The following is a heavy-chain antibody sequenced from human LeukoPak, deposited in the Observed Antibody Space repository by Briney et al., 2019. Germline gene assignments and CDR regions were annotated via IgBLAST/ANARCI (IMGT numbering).Heavy chain of an antibody. J-gene: IGHJ2*01. Sequence: SETLSLTCTVSGGSISSYYWSWIRQPPGKGLEWIGYIYYSGSTNYNPSLKSRVTISVDTSKNQFSLKLSSVTAADTAVYYCARFGGGYIVVVPAANNWGQQTHLNWYFDLWGRGTLVTVSS. D-gene: IGHD2-2*01. CDR3: ARFGGGYIVVVPAANNWGQQTHLNWYFDL. V-gene: IGHV4-59*01. CDR1: GGSISSYY. CDR2: IYYSGST.